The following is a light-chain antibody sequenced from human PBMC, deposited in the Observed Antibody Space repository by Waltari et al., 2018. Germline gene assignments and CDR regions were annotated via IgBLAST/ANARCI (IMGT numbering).Light chain of an antibody. J-gene: IGKJ2*01. CDR2: WAS. V-gene: IGKV4-1*01. Sequence: DIVMTQSPDLAVSLGERATVHCKSSQSVLSDSSSKNYLAWYQQKTGLPPKLLLSWASIREYGGPDRVRGSWSGTDFNLTIHSLQTEDVAVYFWQQFYITPHTFGQWTRLEIK. CDR1: QSVLSDSSSKNY. CDR3: QQFYITPHT.